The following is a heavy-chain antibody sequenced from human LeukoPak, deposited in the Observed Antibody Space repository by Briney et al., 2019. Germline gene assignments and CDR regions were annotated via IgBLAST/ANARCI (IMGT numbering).Heavy chain of an antibody. D-gene: IGHD6-19*01. CDR2: IYYSGNT. J-gene: IGHJ4*02. V-gene: IGHV4-61*03. CDR3: ARQLSSGWTYFDS. Sequence: PSETLSLTCTVSGGSVSSGSYYWSWIRQPPGKGLEWIGYIYYSGNTDYNPSLKSRATISVDTSKNHFFLKLSSVTAADTALYYCARQLSSGWTYFDSWGQGTLVTVSS. CDR1: GGSVSSGSYY.